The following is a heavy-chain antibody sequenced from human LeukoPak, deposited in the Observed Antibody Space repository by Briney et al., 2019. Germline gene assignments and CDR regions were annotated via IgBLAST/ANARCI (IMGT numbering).Heavy chain of an antibody. CDR1: GFTFSSYA. D-gene: IGHD6-6*01. CDR3: ARPYSSSSKGWYFDL. J-gene: IGHJ2*01. Sequence: GGSLRLSCAASGFTFSSYAMSWVRQAPGKGLEWVAVISYDGSNKYYADSVKGRFTISRDNSKNTLYLQMNSLRAEDTAVYYCARPYSSSSKGWYFDLWGRGTLVTVSS. V-gene: IGHV3-30-3*01. CDR2: ISYDGSNK.